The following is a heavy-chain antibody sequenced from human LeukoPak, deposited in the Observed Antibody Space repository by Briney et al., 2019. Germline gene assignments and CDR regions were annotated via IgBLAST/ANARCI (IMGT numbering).Heavy chain of an antibody. CDR3: ARVGGNYEGLIDY. CDR2: IIPIFGTA. V-gene: IGHV1-69*13. D-gene: IGHD1-26*01. Sequence: VKVSCKASGGTFSSYAISWVRQAPGQGLEWMGGIIPIFGTANYAQKFQGRVTITADESTSAAYMELSSLRSDDTAMYYCARVGGNYEGLIDYWGQGTLVTVSS. J-gene: IGHJ4*02. CDR1: GGTFSSYA.